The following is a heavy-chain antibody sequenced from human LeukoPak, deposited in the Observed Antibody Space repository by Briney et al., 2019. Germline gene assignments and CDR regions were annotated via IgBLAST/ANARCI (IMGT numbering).Heavy chain of an antibody. CDR1: GVSISSYF. Sequence: PSETLSLTCSVSGVSISSYFWSWVRQPPGKGLEWIGYIYSTGTANYNPSLKSRVSISVDTSKNQFSLKLSSVTAADTAVYYCARATFYYDTSDFYPLPDNWGQGTLVTVSS. V-gene: IGHV4-59*01. CDR2: IYSTGTA. CDR3: ARATFYYDTSDFYPLPDN. J-gene: IGHJ4*02. D-gene: IGHD3-22*01.